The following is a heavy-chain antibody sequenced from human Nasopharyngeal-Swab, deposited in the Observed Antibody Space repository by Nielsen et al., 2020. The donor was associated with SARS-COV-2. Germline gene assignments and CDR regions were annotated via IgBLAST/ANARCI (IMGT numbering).Heavy chain of an antibody. D-gene: IGHD3-10*01. CDR2: IYFSGST. V-gene: IGHV4-59*10. Sequence: SETLSLTCAVYGGSFNGYYWSWIRQPAGKGLEWIGRIYFSGSTNYNPSLKSRVTMSVDMSKNQFSLKLSSVTAADTAVYYCARGGGSGSYYNRRWFDPWGQGTLVTVSS. CDR1: GGSFNGYY. CDR3: ARGGGSGSYYNRRWFDP. J-gene: IGHJ5*02.